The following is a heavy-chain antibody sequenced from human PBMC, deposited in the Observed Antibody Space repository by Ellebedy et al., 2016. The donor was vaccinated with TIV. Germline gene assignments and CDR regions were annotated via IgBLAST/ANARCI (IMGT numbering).Heavy chain of an antibody. CDR3: ARVMAYYDILTGFDWFDP. CDR1: GFTVSSNY. V-gene: IGHV3-66*01. D-gene: IGHD3-9*01. Sequence: GESLKISCAASGFTVSSNYMSWVRQAPGKGLEWVSVIYSGGSTYYADSVKGRFTISRDNSKNTLYLQMNSLRAEDTAVYYCARVMAYYDILTGFDWFDPWGQGTLVTVSS. J-gene: IGHJ5*02. CDR2: IYSGGST.